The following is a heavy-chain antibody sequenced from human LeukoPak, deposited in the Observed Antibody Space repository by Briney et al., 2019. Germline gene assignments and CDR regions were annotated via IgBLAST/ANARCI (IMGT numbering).Heavy chain of an antibody. Sequence: PSETLSLTCTVSGGSISSGGYYWSWIRQHPGKGLEWIGHIYYSGSTYYNPSLQSRVTISVDTSKSQFSLKLSSVTAADTAVYYCARLTRRSGNYFDYWGQGTLVTVSS. CDR3: ARLTRRSGNYFDY. J-gene: IGHJ4*02. CDR1: GGSISSGGYY. D-gene: IGHD1-1*01. CDR2: IYYSGST. V-gene: IGHV4-31*03.